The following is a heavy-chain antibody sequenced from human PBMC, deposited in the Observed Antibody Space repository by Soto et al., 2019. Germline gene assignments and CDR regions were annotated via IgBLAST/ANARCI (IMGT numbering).Heavy chain of an antibody. J-gene: IGHJ4*02. V-gene: IGHV3-48*03. CDR2: VSTSGSNT. CDR1: GFPLCSYD. Sequence: EVPLVESGGGFVESSGSLRLSCVASGFPLCSYDMNWVRQAPGKGPEWVSYVSTSGSNTFYAYSVKGRVTISRDNANNTLYMQMTSLRAEATAVYFCTRERSCSGDNCLDERFGYWCEGSLVTVSS. CDR3: TRERSCSGDNCLDERFGY. D-gene: IGHD2-15*01.